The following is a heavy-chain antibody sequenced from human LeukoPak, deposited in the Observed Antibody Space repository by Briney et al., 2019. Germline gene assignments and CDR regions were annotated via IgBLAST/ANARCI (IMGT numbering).Heavy chain of an antibody. Sequence: SETLSLTCAVYGGSFSGYYWSWIRQPPGKGLEWIGEINHSGSTNYNPSLKSRVTISVDTSKNQFSLKLSSVTAADTVVYYCARWDSGYDYFDYWGQGTLVTASS. CDR2: INHSGST. D-gene: IGHD5-12*01. J-gene: IGHJ4*02. CDR3: ARWDSGYDYFDY. CDR1: GGSFSGYY. V-gene: IGHV4-34*01.